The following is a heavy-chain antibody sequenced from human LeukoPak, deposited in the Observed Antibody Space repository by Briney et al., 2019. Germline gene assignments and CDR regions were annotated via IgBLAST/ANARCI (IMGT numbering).Heavy chain of an antibody. CDR3: ARYHYGSGTKVDY. D-gene: IGHD3-10*01. CDR2: IYYSGST. CDR1: GGSISSSSYY. V-gene: IGHV4-39*01. Sequence: SETLSLTCTVSGGSISSSSYYWGWIRQPPGKGLEWIGSIYYSGSTYYNPSLKSRVTISVDTSKNQFSLKLSSVTAADTAVYYCARYHYGSGTKVDYWGQGTLVTVSS. J-gene: IGHJ4*02.